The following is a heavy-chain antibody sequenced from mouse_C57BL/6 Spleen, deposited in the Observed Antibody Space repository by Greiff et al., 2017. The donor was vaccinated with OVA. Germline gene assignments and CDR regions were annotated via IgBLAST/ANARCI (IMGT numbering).Heavy chain of an antibody. V-gene: IGHV4-1*01. D-gene: IGHD4-1*01. CDR3: AREGANWDRGFAY. CDR1: GIDFSRYW. Sequence: AASGIDFSRYWMSWVRRAPGKGLEWIGEINPDSSTINYAPSLKDKFIISRDNAKNTLYLQMSKVRSEDTALYYCAREGANWDRGFAYWGQGTLVTVSA. J-gene: IGHJ3*01. CDR2: INPDSSTI.